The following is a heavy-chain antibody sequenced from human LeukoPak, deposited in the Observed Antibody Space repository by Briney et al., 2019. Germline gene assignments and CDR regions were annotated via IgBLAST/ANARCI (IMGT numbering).Heavy chain of an antibody. CDR1: AYTFTSYG. J-gene: IGHJ4*02. Sequence: PSVKVSRKASAYTFTSYGIILVRQAPGQGLELMGWTTAYNGNTNDAQKLQGRVTMTTDTSKSTAYMELRSLRSDDTAVYYCARDGGYSSGPEIDYWGQGTLVTVSS. D-gene: IGHD6-19*01. CDR2: TTAYNGNT. CDR3: ARDGGYSSGPEIDY. V-gene: IGHV1-18*01.